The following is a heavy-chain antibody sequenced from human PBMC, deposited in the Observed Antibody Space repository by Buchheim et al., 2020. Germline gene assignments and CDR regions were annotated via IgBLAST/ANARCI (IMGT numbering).Heavy chain of an antibody. CDR1: GGSISRNTYY. CDR2: IYSSGST. D-gene: IGHD4-23*01. J-gene: IGHJ4*02. V-gene: IGHV4-39*07. Sequence: QLQLQESGPGLVKPSETLSLTCTVSGGSISRNTYYWGWVRQPPGKGLEWIGTIYSSGSTYYNPSLKSRVTISGDTSKNQFSLKLSSVTAADTAVYYCAGDYGGNSDLYYWGLGTL. CDR3: AGDYGGNSDLYY.